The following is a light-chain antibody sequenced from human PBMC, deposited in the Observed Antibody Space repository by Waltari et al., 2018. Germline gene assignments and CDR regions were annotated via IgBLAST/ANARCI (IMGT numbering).Light chain of an antibody. Sequence: DVVMTQAPLSLSVTPGQSASISCKSSQSLLHSDGKTFLYWYLQKAGQSPQLLIFEVSSRFAGVPDRFSGGGSGTNFTLTISRVEAEDAGVYYCMQGKHLPRTFGQGTKVEI. V-gene: IGKV2-29*02. J-gene: IGKJ1*01. CDR2: EVS. CDR1: QSLLHSDGKTF. CDR3: MQGKHLPRT.